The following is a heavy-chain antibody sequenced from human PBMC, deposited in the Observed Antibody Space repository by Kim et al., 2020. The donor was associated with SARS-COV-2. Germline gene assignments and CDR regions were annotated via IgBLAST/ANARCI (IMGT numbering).Heavy chain of an antibody. J-gene: IGHJ3*02. CDR1: GGSISSYY. Sequence: SETLSLTCTVSGGSISSYYWSWIRQPPGKGLEWIGYIYYSGSTNYNPSLKSRVTISVDTSKNQFSLKLSSVTAADTAVYYCARVRYSYGSSAFDIWGQGTMVTVSS. D-gene: IGHD5-18*01. V-gene: IGHV4-59*01. CDR3: ARVRYSYGSSAFDI. CDR2: IYYSGST.